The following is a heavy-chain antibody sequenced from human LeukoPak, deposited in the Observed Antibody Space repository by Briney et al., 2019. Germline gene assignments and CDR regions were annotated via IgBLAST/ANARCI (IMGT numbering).Heavy chain of an antibody. V-gene: IGHV1-46*01. J-gene: IGHJ6*03. CDR3: AREGLRSIAARRGTRDYMDV. D-gene: IGHD6-6*01. Sequence: GASVEVSCKTSGFTMTTYYIHWVRQAPGQGLEWMGVIKSSGDITGYAQNFQGRVTMTTDTSTSTVHMEVRSLRSDDTAVYYCAREGLRSIAARRGTRDYMDVWGKGTTVIVSS. CDR1: GFTMTTYY. CDR2: IKSSGDIT.